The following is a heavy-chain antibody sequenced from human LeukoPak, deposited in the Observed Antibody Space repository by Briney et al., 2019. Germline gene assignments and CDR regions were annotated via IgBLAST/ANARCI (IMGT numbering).Heavy chain of an antibody. V-gene: IGHV3-23*01. CDR3: ARRGVVIRVILVSFHKEAYYFDS. D-gene: IGHD3-22*01. CDR2: ISGSGGTE. J-gene: IGHJ4*02. Sequence: PGGSLRLSCAVSGVTLSNYGMSWVRQAPGKGLEWVAGISGSGGTENYAASVKGRFTSSRDNPKNTLYLHMNSLRAEDTAVYFCARRGVVIRVILVSFHKEAYYFDSWGQGALVTVSS. CDR1: GVTLSNYG.